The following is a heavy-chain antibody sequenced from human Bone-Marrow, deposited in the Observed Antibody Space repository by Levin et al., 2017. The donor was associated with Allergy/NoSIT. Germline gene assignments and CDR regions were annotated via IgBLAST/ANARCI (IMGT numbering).Heavy chain of an antibody. Sequence: GGSLRLSCTASGFTFSTYWMSWVRQAPGKGPESVAHINQDGSDKYYVDSVKGRFTISRDNAKNSLFLQMNSLRAEDTAVYYCARDAGREFDYWGQGTLVSVSS. D-gene: IGHD1-26*01. CDR2: INQDGSDK. J-gene: IGHJ4*02. CDR1: GFTFSTYW. V-gene: IGHV3-7*01. CDR3: ARDAGREFDY.